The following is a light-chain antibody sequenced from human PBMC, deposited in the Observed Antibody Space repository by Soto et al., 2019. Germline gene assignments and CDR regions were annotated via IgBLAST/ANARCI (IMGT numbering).Light chain of an antibody. Sequence: QSVLTQSPSASASLGASVKLTCTLSSGHSSYAIAWHQQQPEKGPRYLMKLNSDGSHYKGGGIPDRFSGSSSGAERYLTISSLQSEDGADYYCQTWGTGIQVFGTGTKLTVL. J-gene: IGLJ1*01. CDR3: QTWGTGIQV. CDR1: SGHSSYA. CDR2: LNSDGSH. V-gene: IGLV4-69*01.